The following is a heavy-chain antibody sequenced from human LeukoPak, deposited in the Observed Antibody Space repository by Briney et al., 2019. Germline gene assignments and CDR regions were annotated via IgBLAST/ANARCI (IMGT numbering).Heavy chain of an antibody. V-gene: IGHV3-74*01. CDR3: ARNYYDSYYFDY. D-gene: IGHD3-22*01. J-gene: IGHJ4*02. CDR1: GFTFSSFW. Sequence: PGGSLRLSCAASGFTFSSFWMHWVRQVPGKGLVWVSRINSDGSRTDYADSVKGRFTISRDNSKNTLYLQMNSLRAEDTAVYYCARNYYDSYYFDYWGQGTLVTVSS. CDR2: INSDGSRT.